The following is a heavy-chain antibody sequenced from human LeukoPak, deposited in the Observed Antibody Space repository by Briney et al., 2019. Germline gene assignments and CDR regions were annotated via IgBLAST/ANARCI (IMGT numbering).Heavy chain of an antibody. CDR1: GGSISSHY. D-gene: IGHD1-26*01. J-gene: IGHJ5*02. Sequence: SETLSLTCTVSGGSISSHYWSWIRQPPGKGLEWIGYIYYSGSTNYNPSLKSRVTISVDTSKNQFSLKLSSVTAADTAVYYCARWQLGWLDPWGQGTLVTVSS. CDR2: IYYSGST. V-gene: IGHV4-59*11. CDR3: ARWQLGWLDP.